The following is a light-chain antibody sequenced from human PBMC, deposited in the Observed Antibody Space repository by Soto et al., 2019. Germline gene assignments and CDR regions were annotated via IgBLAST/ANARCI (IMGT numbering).Light chain of an antibody. V-gene: IGLV2-14*03. J-gene: IGLJ2*01. Sequence: QSALTQPASVSGSPGQSISISCTGTNSDIGGYNYVSWYQHHPDKAPKLIIFDVVYRPSGVSDRFSGSKSGTTASLTISGLQAEDEADYYCTSYTSASTLEVFGGGTKLTVL. CDR3: TSYTSASTLEV. CDR2: DVV. CDR1: NSDIGGYNY.